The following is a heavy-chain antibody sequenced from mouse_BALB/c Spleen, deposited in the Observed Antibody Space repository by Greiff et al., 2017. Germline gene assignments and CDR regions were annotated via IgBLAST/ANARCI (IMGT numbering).Heavy chain of an antibody. CDR2: ISNGGGST. CDR3: ARHSISGAMDY. CDR1: GFTFSSYT. Sequence: DVMLVESGGGLVQPGGSLKLSCAASGFTFSSYTMSWVRQTPEKRLEWVAYISNGGGSTYYPDTVKGRFTISRDNAKNTLYLQMSSLKSEDTAMYYCARHSISGAMDYWGQGTSVTVSS. J-gene: IGHJ4*01. D-gene: IGHD2-3*01. V-gene: IGHV5-12-2*01.